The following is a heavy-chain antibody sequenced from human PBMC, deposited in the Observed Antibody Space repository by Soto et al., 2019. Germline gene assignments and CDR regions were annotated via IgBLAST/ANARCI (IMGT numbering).Heavy chain of an antibody. V-gene: IGHV5-51*01. CDR1: GYNFTTFW. CDR2: IYPGDSET. Sequence: GASLKISCKGSGYNFTTFWIGWVRQVPGKGLEWMGIIYPGDSETKYSPDFEGQVTISADRSTNTAYLQWRSLRASDTAMYYCARLGFPGAIYFDSWGLGPLVTVSS. J-gene: IGHJ4*02. CDR3: ARLGFPGAIYFDS.